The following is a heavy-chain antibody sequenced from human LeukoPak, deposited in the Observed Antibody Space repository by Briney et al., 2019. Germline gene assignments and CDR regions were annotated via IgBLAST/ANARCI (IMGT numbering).Heavy chain of an antibody. CDR2: ISAYNGNT. Sequence: VASVTVSCKASGYTFTSYGISWVRQAPGQGLEWMGWISAYNGNTNYAQKLQGRVTMTTDTSTSTAYMELRSLRSDDTAVYYCARDIVVVPAAITRAFGIWGQGTMVTVSS. CDR3: ARDIVVVPAAITRAFGI. V-gene: IGHV1-18*01. CDR1: GYTFTSYG. D-gene: IGHD2-2*02. J-gene: IGHJ3*02.